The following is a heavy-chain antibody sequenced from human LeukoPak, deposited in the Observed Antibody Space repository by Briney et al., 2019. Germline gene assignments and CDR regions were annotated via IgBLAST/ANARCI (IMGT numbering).Heavy chain of an antibody. V-gene: IGHV4-31*03. CDR2: IYYSGST. CDR3: ARLYYYDSSGYYYFDY. CDR1: GGSISSGGYY. Sequence: SETLSLTYTVSGGSISSGGYYWSWIRQHPGKGLEWIGNIYYSGSTYYNPSLKSRVTISVDKSKNQFSLKLSSVTAADTAVYYCARLYYYDSSGYYYFDYWGQGTLVTVSS. J-gene: IGHJ4*02. D-gene: IGHD3-22*01.